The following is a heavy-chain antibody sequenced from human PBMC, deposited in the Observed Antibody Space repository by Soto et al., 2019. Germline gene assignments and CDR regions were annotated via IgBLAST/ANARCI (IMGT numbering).Heavy chain of an antibody. CDR2: INHSGST. V-gene: IGHV4-34*01. J-gene: IGHJ6*02. D-gene: IGHD3-3*01. Sequence: SETLSLTCAVYGGSFSGYYWSWIRQPPGKGLEWIGEINHSGSTNYNPSLKSRVTISVDASKNQFSLKLSSVTAADTAVYYCARARAQDFWSGYYAVLGMDVWGQGTTVTVSS. CDR3: ARARAQDFWSGYYAVLGMDV. CDR1: GGSFSGYY.